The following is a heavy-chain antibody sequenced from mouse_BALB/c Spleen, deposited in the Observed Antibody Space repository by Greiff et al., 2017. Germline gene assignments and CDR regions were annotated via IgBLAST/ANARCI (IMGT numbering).Heavy chain of an antibody. V-gene: IGHV1S16*01. Sequence: QVQLQQPGAELVKPGASVKLSCKASGYTFTSYYMYWVKQRPGQGLEWIGGINPSNGGTNFNEKFKSKATLTVDKSSSTAYMQLSSLTSEDSAVYYCTKLGRRNYLVYWGQGTTLTVSS. CDR3: TKLGRRNYLVY. D-gene: IGHD4-1*01. CDR1: GYTFTSYY. J-gene: IGHJ2*01. CDR2: INPSNGGT.